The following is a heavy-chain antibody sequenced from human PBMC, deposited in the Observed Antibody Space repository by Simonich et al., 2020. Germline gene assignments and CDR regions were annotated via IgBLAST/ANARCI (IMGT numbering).Heavy chain of an antibody. CDR3: ARVGYSNYYYYGMDV. CDR1: GYSISSGYY. D-gene: IGHD6-13*01. V-gene: IGHV4-38-2*01. CDR2: IYHSGST. J-gene: IGHJ6*02. Sequence: QVQLQESGPGLVKPSETLSLTCAFSGYSISSGYYWCWIRQPPGQGLEWIGSIYHSGSTYYNPSLKSRVTIAVDTSKNQFSLKLSSVTAADTAVYYCARVGYSNYYYYGMDVWGQGTTVTVSS.